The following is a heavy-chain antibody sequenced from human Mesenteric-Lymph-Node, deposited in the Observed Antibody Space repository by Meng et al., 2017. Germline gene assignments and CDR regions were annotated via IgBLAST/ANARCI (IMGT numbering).Heavy chain of an antibody. CDR1: GFTFSSYS. V-gene: IGHV3-21*01. J-gene: IGHJ4*02. CDR3: ARNVRLRDGYNSDY. D-gene: IGHD5-24*01. CDR2: ISSSSSYI. Sequence: EVQLVESAGGLVKPVGSLRLSCAASGFTFSSYSMNWARQAPGKVLEWVSSISSSSSYIYYADSVKGRFTISRDNAKNSLYLQMNSLRAEDTAVYYCARNVRLRDGYNSDYWGQGTLVTVSS.